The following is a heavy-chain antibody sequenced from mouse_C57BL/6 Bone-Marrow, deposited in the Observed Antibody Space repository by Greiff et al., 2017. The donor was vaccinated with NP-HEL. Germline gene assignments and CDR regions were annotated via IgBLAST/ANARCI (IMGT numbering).Heavy chain of an antibody. V-gene: IGHV1-69*01. D-gene: IGHD1-1*01. CDR3: ARREDYGRVVDY. CDR2: IDPSDSYT. J-gene: IGHJ2*01. CDR1: GYTFTSYG. Sequence: QVQLQQPGAELVMPGASVKLSCKASGYTFTSYGMHWVKQRPGQGLEWIGEIDPSDSYTNYNQKFKGKATLTVDKSSSTAYMQLSSLTSEDSAVYYCARREDYGRVVDYWGQGTPLTVSS.